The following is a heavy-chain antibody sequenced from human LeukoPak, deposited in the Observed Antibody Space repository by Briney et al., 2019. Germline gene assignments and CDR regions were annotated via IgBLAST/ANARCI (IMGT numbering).Heavy chain of an antibody. CDR1: GGSISSYH. Sequence: SETLSLTCTVSGGSISSYHWSWIRQPPGKGLEWIGYIYYSGSINYNPSLKSRVTISVDTSKNQFSLKLSSVTAADTAVYYCARSPGLGTTVTTENYYYYGMDVWGQGTTVTVSS. D-gene: IGHD4-17*01. J-gene: IGHJ6*02. V-gene: IGHV4-59*01. CDR2: IYYSGSI. CDR3: ARSPGLGTTVTTENYYYYGMDV.